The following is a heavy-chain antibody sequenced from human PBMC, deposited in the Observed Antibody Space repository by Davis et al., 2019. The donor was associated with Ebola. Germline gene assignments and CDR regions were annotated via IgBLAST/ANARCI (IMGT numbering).Heavy chain of an antibody. CDR3: AREVVQGVISSWYGMDV. CDR1: GYTFTSYA. J-gene: IGHJ6*02. V-gene: IGHV1-3*01. Sequence: ASVKVSCKASGYTFTSYAMHWVRQAPGQRLEWMGWINAGNGNTKYSQKFQGRVTITRDTSASTAYMELSSLRSEDTAVYYCAREVVQGVISSWYGMDVWGQGTTVTVSS. D-gene: IGHD3-10*01. CDR2: INAGNGNT.